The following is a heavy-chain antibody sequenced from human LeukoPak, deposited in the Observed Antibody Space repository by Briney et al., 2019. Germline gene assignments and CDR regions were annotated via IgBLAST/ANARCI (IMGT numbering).Heavy chain of an antibody. CDR3: AKDTRGDGAGAGLNYIDS. CDR1: GFTFNNYA. V-gene: IGHV3-23*01. J-gene: IGHJ4*02. D-gene: IGHD6-19*01. CDR2: VSATGRTT. Sequence: GGSLRLSCAASGFTFNNYAMSWVRQPPGKGLEWVSAVSATGRTTYYVDSVRGRFTISRDNSKNTLYLQVNSLRAEDTAIYYCAKDTRGDGAGAGLNYIDSWGQGTLVTVSS.